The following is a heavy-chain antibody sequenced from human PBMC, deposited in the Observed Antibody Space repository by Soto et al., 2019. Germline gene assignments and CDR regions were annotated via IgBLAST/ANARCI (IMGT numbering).Heavy chain of an antibody. CDR1: GYTFISYG. CDR2: ISAYNGNT. V-gene: IGHV1-18*01. CDR3: ARIPWGDSSGYFYGMDV. Sequence: ASVKVSCKASGYTFISYGISWVRQAPGQGLEWMGWISAYNGNTNYAQKLQGRVTMTTDTSTSTAYMELRSLRSDDTAVYYCARIPWGDSSGYFYGMDVWGQGTTVTVSS. D-gene: IGHD3-22*01. J-gene: IGHJ6*02.